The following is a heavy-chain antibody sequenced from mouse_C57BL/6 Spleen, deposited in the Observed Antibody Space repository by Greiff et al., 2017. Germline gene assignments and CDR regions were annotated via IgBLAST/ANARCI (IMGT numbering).Heavy chain of an antibody. CDR2: IWWDDDK. V-gene: IGHV8-8*01. CDR3: ARIASREGYYGSSYAMDY. J-gene: IGHJ4*01. Sequence: QVTLKESGPGILQPSQTLSLTCSFSGFSLSTFGMGVGWIRQPSGKGLEWLAHIWWDDDKYYNPALKSRLTISKDTSKNQVFLKIANVDTADTATYYCARIASREGYYGSSYAMDYWGQGTSVTVSS. D-gene: IGHD1-1*01. CDR1: GFSLSTFGMG.